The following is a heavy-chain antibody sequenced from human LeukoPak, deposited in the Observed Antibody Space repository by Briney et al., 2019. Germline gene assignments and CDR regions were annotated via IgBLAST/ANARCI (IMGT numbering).Heavy chain of an antibody. D-gene: IGHD3-10*01. CDR3: AREGRITMVRGVGTFDI. V-gene: IGHV4-39*01. CDR2: IYYSGST. CDR1: GGSISSSSYY. Sequence: SVTLSLTRTVSGGSISSSSYYWGWIRQPPGKGLEWIGSIYYSGSTYYNPSLKSRVTISVDTSKNQFSLKLSSVTAADTAVYYCAREGRITMVRGVGTFDIWGQGTMVTVSS. J-gene: IGHJ3*02.